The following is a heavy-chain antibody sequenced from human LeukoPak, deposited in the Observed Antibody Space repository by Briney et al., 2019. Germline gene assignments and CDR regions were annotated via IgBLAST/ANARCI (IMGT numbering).Heavy chain of an antibody. CDR1: GFTFSSYG. CDR2: ISYDGSNK. CDR3: AKDMGPQKDSSGYYPYYFDY. D-gene: IGHD3-22*01. J-gene: IGHJ4*02. V-gene: IGHV3-30*18. Sequence: GGSLRLSCAASGFTFSSYGMHWVRQAPGKGLEWVAVISYDGSNKYYADSVKGRFTISRDNPKNTLYLQMNSLRAEDTALYYCAKDMGPQKDSSGYYPYYFDYWGQGTLVTVSS.